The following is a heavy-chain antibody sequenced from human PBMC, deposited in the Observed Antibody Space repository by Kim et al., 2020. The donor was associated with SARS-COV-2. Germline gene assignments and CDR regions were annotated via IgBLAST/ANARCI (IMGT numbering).Heavy chain of an antibody. J-gene: IGHJ3*02. CDR3: ARGGQWLVRAFDI. D-gene: IGHD6-19*01. CDR2: ISNNGGST. V-gene: IGHV3-64*01. CDR1: GFTFSSYA. Sequence: GGSLRLSCAASGFTFSSYAMHWVRQAPGKGLEYVSAISNNGGSTYYANSVKGRFTISRDNSKNTLYLQMGSLRTEDMAVYYCARGGQWLVRAFDIWGQGTMVTVSS.